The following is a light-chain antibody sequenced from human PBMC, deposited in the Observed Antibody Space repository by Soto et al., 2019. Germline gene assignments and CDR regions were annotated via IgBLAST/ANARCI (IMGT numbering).Light chain of an antibody. CDR2: TND. CDR3: AVWDDRLNGHV. Sequence: QSALTQPPSASGTPGQTGTISCSGSSSNIGTSSVHWYKHLPGTAPKPLIYTNDQRPSGVPDRFSGSKSGTSASLAISGLQSEDEADYYCAVWDDRLNGHVFGAGTKVTVL. J-gene: IGLJ1*01. V-gene: IGLV1-44*01. CDR1: SSNIGTSS.